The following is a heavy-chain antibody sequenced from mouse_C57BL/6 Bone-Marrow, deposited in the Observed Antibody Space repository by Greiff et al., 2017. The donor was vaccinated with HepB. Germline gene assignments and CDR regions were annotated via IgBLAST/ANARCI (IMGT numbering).Heavy chain of an antibody. CDR1: GFTFTDYY. CDR3: ARFYSGYFDV. Sequence: EVKLMESGGGLVQPGGSLSLSCAASGFTFTDYYMSWVRQPPGKALEWLGFIRNKANGYTTEYSASVKGRFTISRDNSQSILYLQMNALRAEDSATYYCARFYSGYFDVWGTGTTVTVSS. CDR2: IRNKANGYTT. D-gene: IGHD2-1*01. V-gene: IGHV7-3*01. J-gene: IGHJ1*03.